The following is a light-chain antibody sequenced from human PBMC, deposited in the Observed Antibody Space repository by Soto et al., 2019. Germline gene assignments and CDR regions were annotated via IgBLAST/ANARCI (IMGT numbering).Light chain of an antibody. J-gene: IGLJ2*01. CDR3: SSYAGSNYVI. CDR2: EVN. Sequence: QSALTQPPSASGSPGQSVTISCTGTSSDVGGYNYVSWYQQHPGKAPKLMIYEVNTRPSGVPDRFSGSKSDNTASLTVSGLQAEDEAYYYCSSYAGSNYVIFGGGTQLTVL. V-gene: IGLV2-8*01. CDR1: SSDVGGYNY.